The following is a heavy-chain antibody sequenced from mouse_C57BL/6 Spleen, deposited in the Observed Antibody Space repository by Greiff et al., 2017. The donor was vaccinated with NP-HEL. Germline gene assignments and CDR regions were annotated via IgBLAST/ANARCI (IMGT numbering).Heavy chain of an antibody. V-gene: IGHV1-72*01. CDR2: IDPNSGGT. D-gene: IGHD1-1*01. Sequence: QVQLKQPGAELVKPGASVKLSCKASGYTFTSYWMHWVKQRPGRGLEWIGRIDPNSGGTKYNEKFKSKATLTVDKPSSTAYMQLSSLTSEDSAVYYCARSLLITTVVATDAYWGQGTLVTVSA. J-gene: IGHJ3*01. CDR1: GYTFTSYW. CDR3: ARSLLITTVVATDAY.